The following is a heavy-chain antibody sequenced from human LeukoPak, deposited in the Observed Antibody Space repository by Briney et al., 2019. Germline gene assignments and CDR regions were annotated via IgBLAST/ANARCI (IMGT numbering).Heavy chain of an antibody. CDR1: GFTFSSYW. J-gene: IGHJ4*02. CDR2: IKQDGSDR. Sequence: GGSLRLSCAASGFTFSSYWMSWVRQAPGKGLEWVANIKQDGSDRYSVDSEKGRFTVSRDNAKNSLYLQMSSLRAEDTAVYYCARGGHRQKEFWGQGTLVTVSS. CDR3: ARGGHRQKEF. V-gene: IGHV3-7*01. D-gene: IGHD3-10*01.